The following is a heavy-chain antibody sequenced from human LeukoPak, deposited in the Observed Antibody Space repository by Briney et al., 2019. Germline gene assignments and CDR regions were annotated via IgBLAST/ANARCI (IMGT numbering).Heavy chain of an antibody. CDR1: GYTFTSYG. V-gene: IGHV1-18*01. CDR2: ISAYNGNT. D-gene: IGHD5-12*01. J-gene: IGHJ4*02. Sequence: ASVKVSCKASGYTFTSYGISWVRQAPGQGLEWMGWISAYNGNTNYAQKLQGRVTMTTDTSTSTAYVELRSLRSDDTAVYYCARDHLVAMYYFDYWGQGTLVTVSS. CDR3: ARDHLVAMYYFDY.